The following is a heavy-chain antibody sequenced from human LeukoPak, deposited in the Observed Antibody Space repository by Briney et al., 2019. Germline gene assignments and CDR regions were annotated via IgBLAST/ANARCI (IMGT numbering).Heavy chain of an antibody. V-gene: IGHV3-30-3*01. CDR2: ISYDGSNK. CDR3: AKAYSNPN. Sequence: PGRSLRLSCAASGFTFSSYAMHWVRQAPGKGLEWVAVISYDGSNKYYADSVKGRFTISRDNSKNTLYLQMNSLRAEDTAVYYCAKAYSNPNWGQGTLVTVSS. CDR1: GFTFSSYA. D-gene: IGHD4-4*01. J-gene: IGHJ4*02.